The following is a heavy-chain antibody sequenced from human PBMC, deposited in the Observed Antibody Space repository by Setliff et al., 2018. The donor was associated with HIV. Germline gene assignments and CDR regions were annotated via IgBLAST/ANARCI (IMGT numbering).Heavy chain of an antibody. CDR2: IKYDGSEK. Sequence: PGGSLRLSCAASGFTFSSYWMNWVRQAPGKGLEWVANIKYDGSEKYYVDSVKGRFTISRDNAKNSLHLQRNSLTAEDTSMYYCARSPIHMHYFDYWGQGALVTVSS. J-gene: IGHJ4*02. D-gene: IGHD2-2*01. V-gene: IGHV3-7*01. CDR3: ARSPIHMHYFDY. CDR1: GFTFSSYW.